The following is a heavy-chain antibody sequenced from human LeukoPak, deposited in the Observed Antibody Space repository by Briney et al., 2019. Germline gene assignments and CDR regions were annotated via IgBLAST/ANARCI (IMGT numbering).Heavy chain of an antibody. CDR2: VYYSGNT. CDR3: MRHEEEDGYNAKPFDF. V-gene: IGHV4-39*01. CDR1: GGSISNSNYY. D-gene: IGHD5-24*01. Sequence: SETLSLTCTVSGGSISNSNYYWGWVRQPPGKGLEWIGTVYYSGNTYYTPSLKSRVTISVDTSKNQFSLRLSSVTAADTAVYFCMRHEEEDGYNAKPFDFWGQGTLVTVSS. J-gene: IGHJ4*02.